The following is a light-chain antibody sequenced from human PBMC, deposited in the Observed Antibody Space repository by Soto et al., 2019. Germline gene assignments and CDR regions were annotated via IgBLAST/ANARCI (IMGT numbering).Light chain of an antibody. Sequence: QAVLTQPPSVSGTPGQRVSISCSGSSSNIGTNSVYWYQQLPGTAPKLLIYRNNQRPSGVPDRFSGSKSGTSASLAISGLRSEDEADYFCAAGDDRLLFGGGTKLTVL. V-gene: IGLV1-47*01. CDR1: SSNIGTNS. CDR3: AAGDDRLL. J-gene: IGLJ2*01. CDR2: RNN.